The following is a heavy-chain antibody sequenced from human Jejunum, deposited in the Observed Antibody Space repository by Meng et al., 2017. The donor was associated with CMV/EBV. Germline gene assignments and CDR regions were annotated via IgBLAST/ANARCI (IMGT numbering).Heavy chain of an antibody. Sequence: LSDYTIPWVRQAPGKGLEWVGRIRSKTYSSATAYAASVKGRFIISRDDSKNTAYLQMNSLKTEDTAVYYCTRHSIVVVPAAGFDPWGQGTLVTVSS. CDR1: LSDYT. V-gene: IGHV3-73*01. D-gene: IGHD2-2*01. CDR2: IRSKTYSSAT. CDR3: TRHSIVVVPAAGFDP. J-gene: IGHJ5*02.